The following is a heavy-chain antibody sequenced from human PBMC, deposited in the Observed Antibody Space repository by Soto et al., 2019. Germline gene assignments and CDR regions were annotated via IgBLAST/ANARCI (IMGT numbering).Heavy chain of an antibody. CDR2: ISGSGGST. D-gene: IGHD6-19*01. V-gene: IGHV3-23*01. J-gene: IGHJ6*02. CDR3: AADPSSSGPILYGMDV. Sequence: PGGSLRXSXAASGFTFSSYAMSWVRQAPGKGLEWVSAISGSGGSTYYADSVKGRFTISRDMSTSTAYMELSSLRSEDTAVYYCAADPSSSGPILYGMDVWGQGTTVTVSS. CDR1: GFTFSSYA.